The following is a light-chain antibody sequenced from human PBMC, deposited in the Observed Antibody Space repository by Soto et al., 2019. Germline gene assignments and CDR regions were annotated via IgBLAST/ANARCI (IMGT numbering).Light chain of an antibody. Sequence: EIVLTQSPGTLSLSPGERATLPCRASQSVSSSYLAWYQQKPGQAPRLLIYGASSRATGIPDRFSGSGSGTDFTLTISSLQSEDFAVYYCQQYSKWPITFGQGTRLEIK. V-gene: IGKV3-20*01. J-gene: IGKJ5*01. CDR2: GAS. CDR3: QQYSKWPIT. CDR1: QSVSSSY.